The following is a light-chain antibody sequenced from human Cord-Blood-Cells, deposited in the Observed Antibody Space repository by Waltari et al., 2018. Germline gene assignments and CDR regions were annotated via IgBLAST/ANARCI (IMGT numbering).Light chain of an antibody. J-gene: IGKJ3*01. CDR1: QSISSW. CDR2: DAS. Sequence: DIQMTQSPSTLSASVGDRVTITCRASQSISSWVAWYQQKPGKAPKLLIYDASSLESGVPSRFSGSGAGTEFTLTISSLQPDDFATDYCQQYNSYFTFGPGTKVDIK. V-gene: IGKV1-5*01. CDR3: QQYNSYFT.